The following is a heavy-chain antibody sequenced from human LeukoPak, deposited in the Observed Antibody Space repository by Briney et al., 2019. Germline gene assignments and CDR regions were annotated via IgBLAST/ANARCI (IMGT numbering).Heavy chain of an antibody. CDR3: ARGRAARARDAFDI. J-gene: IGHJ3*02. Sequence: PGGSLRLSCAASGFTFSSYSMNWVRQAPGKGLEWVSYISSSSSTIYYADSVKGRFTISRDNAKNSLYLQMNSLRAEDTAVYYCARGRAARARDAFDIWGQGTMVTVSS. CDR2: ISSSSSTI. CDR1: GFTFSSYS. D-gene: IGHD6-6*01. V-gene: IGHV3-48*01.